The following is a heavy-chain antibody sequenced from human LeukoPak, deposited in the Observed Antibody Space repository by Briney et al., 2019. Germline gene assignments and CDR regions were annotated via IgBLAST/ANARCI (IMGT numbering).Heavy chain of an antibody. CDR1: GYSFISYW. Sequence: GESLKISCKGSGYSFISYWIGWVRQMPGKGLEWMGIIYPGDSDTRYSPSFQGQVTISADRSISTAYLQWNTLKASDTAIYYCARHNNWGFDYWDRGTLLTVSS. CDR2: IYPGDSDT. J-gene: IGHJ4*02. CDR3: ARHNNWGFDY. D-gene: IGHD7-27*01. V-gene: IGHV5-51*01.